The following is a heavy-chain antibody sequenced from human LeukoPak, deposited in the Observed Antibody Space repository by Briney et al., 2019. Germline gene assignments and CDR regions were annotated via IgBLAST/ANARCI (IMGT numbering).Heavy chain of an antibody. D-gene: IGHD2/OR15-2a*01. CDR3: ATVRVIIPDFAFDI. J-gene: IGHJ3*02. CDR1: GFTFSNYA. CDR2: ISGSGTST. V-gene: IGHV3-23*01. Sequence: GGSLRLSCVVSGFTFSNYAMSWVRQAPGKGLEWVSAISGSGTSTYYADFVKGRFTISRDNSKNTVYLQMNSLKTEDTAVYFCATVRVIIPDFAFDIWGQGTMVTVSS.